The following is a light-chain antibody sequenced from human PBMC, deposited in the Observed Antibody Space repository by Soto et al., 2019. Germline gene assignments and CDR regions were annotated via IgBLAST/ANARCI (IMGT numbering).Light chain of an antibody. V-gene: IGLV3-1*01. Sequence: SYELTQPPSVSVSPGQTASIPCSGDKLGDNYVSWYQQKPGQSPVLVIYQNNKRPSGIPERFSGSNSGNTATLTISGTQAMDEADYYCQAWDSSTGVFGTGTKLTVL. CDR3: QAWDSSTGV. CDR1: KLGDNY. CDR2: QNN. J-gene: IGLJ1*01.